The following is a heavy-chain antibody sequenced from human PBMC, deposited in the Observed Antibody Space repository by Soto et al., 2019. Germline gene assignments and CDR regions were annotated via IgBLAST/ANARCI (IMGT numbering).Heavy chain of an antibody. Sequence: EVQLVESGGGLVQPGRSLRLSCAASGFTFDDYAMHWVRQAPGKGLEWVSDISWNSGSIGYADSVKGRFTISRDNAKNSLYLQTNILRAEDTALYYCANAGYSRGWFYFDYWGQGTLVTVSS. CDR3: ANAGYSRGWFYFDY. CDR2: ISWNSGSI. CDR1: GFTFDDYA. V-gene: IGHV3-9*01. D-gene: IGHD6-19*01. J-gene: IGHJ4*02.